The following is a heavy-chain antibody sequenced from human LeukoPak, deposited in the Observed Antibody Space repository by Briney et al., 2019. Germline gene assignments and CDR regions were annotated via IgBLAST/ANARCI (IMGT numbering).Heavy chain of an antibody. Sequence: GGSLRLSCAASGFTFSSYWMHWVRQAPGKGLVWVSRINTDGSHTDYADSVKGRFTSSRDNAKNTLYLQMNSLRVEDTAVYYCARIIVGATGVDYWGQGTLATVSS. CDR2: INTDGSHT. J-gene: IGHJ4*02. CDR1: GFTFSSYW. D-gene: IGHD1-26*01. CDR3: ARIIVGATGVDY. V-gene: IGHV3-74*01.